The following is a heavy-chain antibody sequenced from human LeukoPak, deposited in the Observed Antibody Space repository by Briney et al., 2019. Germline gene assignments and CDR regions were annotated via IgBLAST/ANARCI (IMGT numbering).Heavy chain of an antibody. CDR1: GFTFSSYG. D-gene: IGHD3-10*01. CDR3: AKVPSGVRGVTCY. Sequence: PAGGSLRLSCAASGFTFSSYGMPWVRQAPGKGLEWVAFIRYDGSNKYYADSVKGRFTISRDNSKNTLYLQMNSLRAEDTAVYYCAKVPSGVRGVTCYWGQGTLVTVSS. J-gene: IGHJ4*02. CDR2: IRYDGSNK. V-gene: IGHV3-30*02.